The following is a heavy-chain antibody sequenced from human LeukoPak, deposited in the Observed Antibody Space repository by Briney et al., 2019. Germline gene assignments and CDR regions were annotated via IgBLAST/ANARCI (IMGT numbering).Heavy chain of an antibody. J-gene: IGHJ4*02. Sequence: ASVKVSCKASGYTFTSYGISWVRQAPGQGLEWMGWISAYNGNTNYAQKLQGRVTMTTDTSTSTAYMELRSLRSDDTAVYYCARDIVVVPAAIGDYFDYWGQGTLVTVSS. V-gene: IGHV1-18*01. CDR2: ISAYNGNT. CDR3: ARDIVVVPAAIGDYFDY. D-gene: IGHD2-2*01. CDR1: GYTFTSYG.